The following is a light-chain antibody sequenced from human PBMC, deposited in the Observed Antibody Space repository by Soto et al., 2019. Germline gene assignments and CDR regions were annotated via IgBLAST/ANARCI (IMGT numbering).Light chain of an antibody. CDR1: QSLSSNF. J-gene: IGKJ1*01. CDR3: QQYDSSPRT. Sequence: ESVLTQSPGTLSFSPGERATLSCTASQSLSSNFLAWYQQKPGQAPRLLIYDTSSRATGIPDRFSGSGSGTDFTLTISRLEPEDFAVYHCQQYDSSPRTFGQGTKVDIK. V-gene: IGKV3-20*01. CDR2: DTS.